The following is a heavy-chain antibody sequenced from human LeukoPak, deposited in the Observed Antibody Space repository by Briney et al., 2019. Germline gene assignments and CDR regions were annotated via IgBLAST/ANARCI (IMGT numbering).Heavy chain of an antibody. V-gene: IGHV3-23*01. CDR2: ISGSGGST. CDR3: AKDLIEYSSSLGTYYMDV. CDR1: GFTFSSYG. J-gene: IGHJ6*03. D-gene: IGHD6-6*01. Sequence: GGSLRLSCAASGFTFSSYGMSWVRQAPGKGLEWVSAISGSGGSTYYADSVKGRFTISRDNSKNTLYLQMNSLRAEDTAVYYCAKDLIEYSSSLGTYYMDVWGKGTTVTVSS.